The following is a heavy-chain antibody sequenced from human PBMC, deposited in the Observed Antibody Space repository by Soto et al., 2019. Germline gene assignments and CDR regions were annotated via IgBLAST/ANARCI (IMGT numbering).Heavy chain of an antibody. V-gene: IGHV1-18*01. CDR3: ARVGFPSSGWYLPFDY. D-gene: IGHD6-19*01. Sequence: ASVMLSCTASGYTFTSYGISWVRQAPGQGLEWMGWISAYNGNTNYAQKLQGRVTMTTDTSTSTAYMELRSLRSDDTAVYYCARVGFPSSGWYLPFDYWGQGTLVTVSS. CDR2: ISAYNGNT. J-gene: IGHJ4*02. CDR1: GYTFTSYG.